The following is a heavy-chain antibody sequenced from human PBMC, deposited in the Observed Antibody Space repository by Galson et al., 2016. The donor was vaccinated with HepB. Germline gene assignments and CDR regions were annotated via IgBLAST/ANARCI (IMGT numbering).Heavy chain of an antibody. V-gene: IGHV3-7*01. Sequence: SLRLSCAASGFTFSSYWMGWVRQTPGKGLEWVTNIRQDGGETYYVDYVKGRFTISRDNAKHSLYLQMDSLRGEDTAVYYCTGDASGWSAYWGQGTRVTVPS. CDR2: IRQDGGET. CDR3: TGDASGWSAY. J-gene: IGHJ4*02. D-gene: IGHD6-19*01. CDR1: GFTFSSYW.